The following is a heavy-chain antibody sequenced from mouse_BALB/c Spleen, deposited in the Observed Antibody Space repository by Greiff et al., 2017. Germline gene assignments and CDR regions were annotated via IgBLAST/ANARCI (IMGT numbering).Heavy chain of an antibody. CDR2: ISSGSSTI. J-gene: IGHJ3*01. V-gene: IGHV5-17*02. Sequence: EVQRVESGGGLVQPGGSRKLSCAASGFTFSSFGMHWVRQAPEKGLEWVAYISSGSSTIYYADTVKGRFTISRDNPKNTLFLQMTSLRSEDTAMYYCARSPGYASWFAYWGQGTLVTVSA. CDR1: GFTFSSFG. D-gene: IGHD2-2*01. CDR3: ARSPGYASWFAY.